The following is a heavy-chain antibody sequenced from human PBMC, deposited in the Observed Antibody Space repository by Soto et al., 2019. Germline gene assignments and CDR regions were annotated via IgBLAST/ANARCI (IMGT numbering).Heavy chain of an antibody. CDR2: IYTSGST. Sequence: SETLSLTCTVSGGSISSYYWSWIRQPAGKGLEWIGRIYTSGSTNYNPSLKSRVTMSVDTSKNQFSLRLSSVTAADTAVYYCAREGRGYCSGGSCYSTYYFDYWGQGTLVTVSS. CDR3: AREGRGYCSGGSCYSTYYFDY. V-gene: IGHV4-4*07. CDR1: GGSISSYY. D-gene: IGHD2-15*01. J-gene: IGHJ4*02.